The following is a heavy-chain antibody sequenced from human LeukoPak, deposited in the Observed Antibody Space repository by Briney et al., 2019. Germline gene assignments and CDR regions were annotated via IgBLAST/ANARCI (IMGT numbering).Heavy chain of an antibody. CDR1: GFTFSSYS. CDR3: ARDSGRYFDWPADDAFDI. D-gene: IGHD3-9*01. Sequence: GGSLRLSCAASGFTFSSYSMNWVRQAPGKGLEWVSSISSSSSYIYYADSVKGRFTISRDNAKNSLYLQMNSLRAEDTAVYYCARDSGRYFDWPADDAFDIWGQGTMVTVSS. J-gene: IGHJ3*02. CDR2: ISSSSSYI. V-gene: IGHV3-21*01.